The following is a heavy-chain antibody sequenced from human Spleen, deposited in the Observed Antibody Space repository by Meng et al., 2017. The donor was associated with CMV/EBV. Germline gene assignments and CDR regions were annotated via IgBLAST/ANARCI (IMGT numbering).Heavy chain of an antibody. V-gene: IGHV1-46*01. J-gene: IGHJ4*02. D-gene: IGHD6-19*01. Sequence: ASVKVSCKASGYTLTSYGISWVRQAPGQGLEWMGIINPSGGSTSYAQKFQGRVTMTRDTSTSTVYMELSSLRSEDTAVYYCARVFSYGLQWDYWGQGTLVTVSS. CDR3: ARVFSYGLQWDY. CDR2: INPSGGST. CDR1: GYTLTSYG.